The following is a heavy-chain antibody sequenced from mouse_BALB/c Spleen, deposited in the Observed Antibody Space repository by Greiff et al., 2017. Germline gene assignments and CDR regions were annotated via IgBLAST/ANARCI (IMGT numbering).Heavy chain of an antibody. J-gene: IGHJ2*01. CDR1: GYTFTSYW. CDR3: AREIHYYGLDY. Sequence: VKLMESGAELARPGASVKLSCKASGYTFTSYWMQWVKQRPGQGLEWIGAIYPGDGDTRYTQKFKGKATLTADKSSSTAYMQLSSLASEDSAVYYCAREIHYYGLDYWGQGTTLTVSS. D-gene: IGHD1-2*01. CDR2: IYPGDGDT. V-gene: IGHV1-87*01.